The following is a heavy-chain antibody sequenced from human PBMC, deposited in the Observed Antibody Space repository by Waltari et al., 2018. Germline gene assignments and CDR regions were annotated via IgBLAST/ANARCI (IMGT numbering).Heavy chain of an antibody. D-gene: IGHD5-18*01. Sequence: EVYLVETGGGLIQPGGSLRLSCAASGFSVRSNHLTWVRQAPGKGLEWVSFVYAGDNTHYADSVRGRYTVSRDYSKNTLYLQMTSLTAEDTGVYYCARAIQGPVFYMDVWGKGTTVTVSS. V-gene: IGHV3-53*02. CDR2: VYAGDNT. CDR3: ARAIQGPVFYMDV. CDR1: GFSVRSNH. J-gene: IGHJ6*03.